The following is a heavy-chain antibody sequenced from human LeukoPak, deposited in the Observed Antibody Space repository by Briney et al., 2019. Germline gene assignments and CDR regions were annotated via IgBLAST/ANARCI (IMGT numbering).Heavy chain of an antibody. CDR2: IKQDGSEK. CDR3: ARGSDFWSGYSFDY. D-gene: IGHD3-3*01. J-gene: IGHJ4*02. CDR1: GFTFSSYW. V-gene: IGHV3-7*01. Sequence: QPGGSLRLSCAASGFTFSSYWMSWVRQAPGKGLEWVANIKQDGSEKYYVDSVKGRFTISRDNAKNSLYLQMNSLRAEDTAVYYCARGSDFWSGYSFDYWGQGTLVTVSS.